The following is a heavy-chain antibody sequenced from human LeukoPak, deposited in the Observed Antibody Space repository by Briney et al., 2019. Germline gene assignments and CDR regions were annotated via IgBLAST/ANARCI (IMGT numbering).Heavy chain of an antibody. CDR2: ISYDGSNK. CDR3: ARDAFYYDFWSGYYTLGDYFDY. Sequence: GRPLRLSCAASGFTFSSYAMHWVRQAPGKGLEWVAVISYDGSNKYYADSVKGRFTISRDNSKNTLYLQMNSLRAEDTAVYYCARDAFYYDFWSGYYTLGDYFDYWGQGTLVTVSS. CDR1: GFTFSSYA. J-gene: IGHJ4*02. V-gene: IGHV3-30-3*01. D-gene: IGHD3-3*01.